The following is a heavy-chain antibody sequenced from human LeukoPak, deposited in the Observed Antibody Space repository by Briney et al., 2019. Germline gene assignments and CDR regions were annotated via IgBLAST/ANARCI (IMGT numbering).Heavy chain of an antibody. CDR2: ISTTSTYI. J-gene: IGHJ4*02. CDR3: ARAGTCSSTSCDGGIEY. CDR1: GFAFSSYN. V-gene: IGHV3-21*06. D-gene: IGHD2-2*01. Sequence: PGGSLRLSXAASGFAFSSYNMKWVCQAPGKGLEWVSFISTTSTYIYYADSVKGRFTVSRDNSKNLLYLQMDSLRVEDTAVYYCARAGTCSSTSCDGGIEYWGQGTLVTVSS.